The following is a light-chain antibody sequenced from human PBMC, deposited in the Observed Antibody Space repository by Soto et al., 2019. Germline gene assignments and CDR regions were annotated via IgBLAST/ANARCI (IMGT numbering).Light chain of an antibody. CDR1: SSNIGNNF. CDR2: DNN. J-gene: IGLJ2*01. V-gene: IGLV1-51*01. CDR3: GTWDSSLSAVV. Sequence: QSVLTQPPSVSAAPGQKVTISCSGSSSNIGNNFVSWYQHLPGTAPKLLIFDNNKRPSGIPDRFSGSKSGTSATLGITGLQTGDEADYYCGTWDSSLSAVVFGGGTKATVL.